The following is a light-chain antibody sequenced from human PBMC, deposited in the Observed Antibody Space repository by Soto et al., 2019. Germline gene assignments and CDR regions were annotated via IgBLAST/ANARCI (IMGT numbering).Light chain of an antibody. CDR2: GAS. V-gene: IGKV3-15*01. J-gene: IGKJ1*01. CDR1: QSVSSN. Sequence: EIVMTQSPATLSVSPGERATLSCRASQSVSSNLAWYQQKPGQTPRLLIYGASTRATGIPARFSGSGSGTEFTLTISSLQSEDFAVYYCQQSYNWWTFGQGTKVEIK. CDR3: QQSYNWWT.